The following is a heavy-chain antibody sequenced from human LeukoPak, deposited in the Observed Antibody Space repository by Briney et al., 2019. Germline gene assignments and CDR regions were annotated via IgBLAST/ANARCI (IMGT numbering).Heavy chain of an antibody. J-gene: IGHJ3*02. CDR2: IYTSGST. CDR3: SIALGRAVRVTAMTLWKAFDI. V-gene: IGHV4-61*02. CDR1: GGSISSGSYY. Sequence: SQTLSLTCTVSGGSISSGSYYWSWIRQPAGKGLEWIGRIYTSGSTNYNPSLKSRVTISVDTSKNQFSLKLSSVTAADTALYYGSIALGRAVRVTAMTLWKAFDIWGQGTMVTVSS. D-gene: IGHD5-18*01.